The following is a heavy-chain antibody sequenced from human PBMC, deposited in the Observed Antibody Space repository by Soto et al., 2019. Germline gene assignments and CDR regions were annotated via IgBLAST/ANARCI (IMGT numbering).Heavy chain of an antibody. CDR3: ARSPIGVVIYYDY. J-gene: IGHJ4*02. V-gene: IGHV4-34*01. Sequence: SETLSLTCAVYGGSFSGYYWSWIRQPPGKGLEWIGEINHSGSTNYNPSLKSRVTISVDTSKNQFSLKLSSVTAADTAVYYCARSPIGVVIYYDYWGQGTLVTVSS. D-gene: IGHD3-3*01. CDR2: INHSGST. CDR1: GGSFSGYY.